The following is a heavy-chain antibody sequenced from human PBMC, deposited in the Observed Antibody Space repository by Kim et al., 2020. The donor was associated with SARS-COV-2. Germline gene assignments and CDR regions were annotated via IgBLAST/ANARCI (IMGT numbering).Heavy chain of an antibody. Sequence: AAPVKGRFTISKDNAKNTLYLQMNSLRAEDTALYYCARGILRTKGAFDIWGQGAMVTVSS. V-gene: IGHV3-74*01. CDR3: ARGILRTKGAFDI. D-gene: IGHD1-26*01. J-gene: IGHJ3*02.